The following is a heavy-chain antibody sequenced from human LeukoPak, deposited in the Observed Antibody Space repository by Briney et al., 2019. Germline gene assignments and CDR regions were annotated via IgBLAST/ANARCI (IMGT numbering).Heavy chain of an antibody. CDR2: ISSSSYI. V-gene: IGHV3-21*01. CDR1: GFTFSSHS. D-gene: IGHD5-24*01. CDR3: AREGRWLQRYAFDY. J-gene: IGHJ4*02. Sequence: GGSLRLSCAASGFTFSSHSMNWVRQAPGKGLEWVSSISSSSYIYYADSVKGRFTISRDNAKNSLYLQMNSLRAEDTAVYYCAREGRWLQRYAFDYWGQGTLVTVSS.